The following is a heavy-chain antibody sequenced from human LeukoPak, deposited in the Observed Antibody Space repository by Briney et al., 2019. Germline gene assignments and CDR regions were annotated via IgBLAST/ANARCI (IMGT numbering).Heavy chain of an antibody. V-gene: IGHV1-2*02. CDR1: GYTFTGYY. CDR3: ARDVRMAIPSGGY. D-gene: IGHD2-2*02. CDR2: INPNTGVT. Sequence: ASVKVSCKASGYTFTGYYMHWVRQAPGQGLEWMGWINPNTGVTNYAQKFQGRVTLTRDTSIITAYMELSRLRSDDTAVYYCARDVRMAIPSGGYWGQGTLVTVSS. J-gene: IGHJ4*02.